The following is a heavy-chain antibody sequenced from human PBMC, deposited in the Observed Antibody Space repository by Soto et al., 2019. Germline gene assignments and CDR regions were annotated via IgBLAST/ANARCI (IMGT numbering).Heavy chain of an antibody. CDR1: GYTFTSYG. CDR2: ISPLKGRT. J-gene: IGHJ1*01. D-gene: IGHD4-17*01. Sequence: QVPLVQSGPDLKRPGASMKVSCKASGYTFTSYGISWVRQAPGQGLEWMAWISPLKGRTQYSQKAQGRVTLSTHTSSNTAYMETTTLRIDDTAVYYCAMDYGDRPEYFKLWGQGTLVTVS. CDR3: AMDYGDRPEYFKL. V-gene: IGHV1-18*04.